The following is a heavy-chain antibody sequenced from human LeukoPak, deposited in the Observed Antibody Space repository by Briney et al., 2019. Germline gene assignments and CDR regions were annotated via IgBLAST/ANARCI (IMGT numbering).Heavy chain of an antibody. CDR2: MNPNSGNT. CDR1: GYTFTSYD. J-gene: IGHJ4*02. V-gene: IGHV1-8*01. CDR3: AREGVSGSYLGY. D-gene: IGHD1-26*01. Sequence: ASVKVSCKASGYTFTSYDINWERQATGQGLEWMGWMNPNSGNTGYAQKFQDRVTMTRDMSTSTVYMELSSLRSEDTAVYYCAREGVSGSYLGYWGQGTLVTVSS.